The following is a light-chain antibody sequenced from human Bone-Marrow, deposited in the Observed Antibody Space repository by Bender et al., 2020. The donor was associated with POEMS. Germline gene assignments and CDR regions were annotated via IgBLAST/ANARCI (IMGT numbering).Light chain of an antibody. CDR1: SRDVGGYNYNY. V-gene: IGLV2-14*03. Sequence: QSPLTQPASVSGSPGQSITISCTGTSRDVGGYNYNYVSWYQQHPGKAPKVLIYDVNSRPSGVSNRFSASKSGDTASLTISGLQPEDEADYYCSSYTSKNVLFGGGTKLTVL. CDR3: SSYTSKNVL. CDR2: DVN. J-gene: IGLJ2*01.